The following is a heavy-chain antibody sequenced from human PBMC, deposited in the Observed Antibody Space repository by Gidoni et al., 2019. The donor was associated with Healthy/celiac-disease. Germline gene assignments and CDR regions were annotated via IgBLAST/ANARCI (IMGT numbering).Heavy chain of an antibody. Sequence: QVQLQQWGAGLLKPSETLSLTCAVYGGSFSGYYWSWIRQPPGKGLEWMGEINHSGSTNYNPSLKSRVTISVDTSKNQFSLKLSSVTAADTAVYYCHGGSYPPGDYWGQGTLVTVSS. D-gene: IGHD3-16*02. CDR3: HGGSYPPGDY. V-gene: IGHV4-34*01. CDR2: INHSGST. J-gene: IGHJ4*02. CDR1: GGSFSGYY.